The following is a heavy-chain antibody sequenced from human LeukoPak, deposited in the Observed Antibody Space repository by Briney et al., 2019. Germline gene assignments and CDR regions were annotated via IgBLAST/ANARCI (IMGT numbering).Heavy chain of an antibody. V-gene: IGHV1-2*02. CDR3: ARVKLLTKYSGSYYTTPDY. CDR2: INPNSGAT. Sequence: GASVKVSCKASGYTFTGYYMHWVRQAPGQGLEWMGWINPNSGATNYAQKFQGRVTMTRDTSISTAYMELSRLRSDDTAVYYCARVKLLTKYSGSYYTTPDYWGQGTLVTVSS. D-gene: IGHD1-26*01. CDR1: GYTFTGYY. J-gene: IGHJ4*02.